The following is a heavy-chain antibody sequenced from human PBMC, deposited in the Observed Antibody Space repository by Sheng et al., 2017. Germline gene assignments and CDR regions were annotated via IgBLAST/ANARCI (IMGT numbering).Heavy chain of an antibody. J-gene: IGHJ5*02. CDR2: IYHSGST. CDR3: AAGLSGSPYNWFDP. D-gene: IGHD3-10*01. V-gene: IGHV4-38-2*02. Sequence: QVQLQESGPGLVKPSETLSLTCTVSGYSISSGYYWGWIRQPPGKGLEWIGSIYHSGSTYYNPSLKSRVTISVDTSKNQFSLKLSSVTAADTAVYYCAAGLSGSPYNWFDPWAREPWSPSP. CDR1: GYSISSGYY.